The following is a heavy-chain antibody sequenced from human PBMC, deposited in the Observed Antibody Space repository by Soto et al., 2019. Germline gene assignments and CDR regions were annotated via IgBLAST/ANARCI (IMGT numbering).Heavy chain of an antibody. D-gene: IGHD3-3*01. CDR2: IYYSGST. J-gene: IGHJ3*02. V-gene: IGHV4-59*01. Sequence: SETLSLTCTVSGGSISSYYWSWIRQPPGKGLEWIGYIYYSGSTNYNPSLKSRVTISVDTSKNQFSLKLSSVTAADTAVYYCARVLTIFGPADAFDIWGQGTMVTVSS. CDR3: ARVLTIFGPADAFDI. CDR1: GGSISSYY.